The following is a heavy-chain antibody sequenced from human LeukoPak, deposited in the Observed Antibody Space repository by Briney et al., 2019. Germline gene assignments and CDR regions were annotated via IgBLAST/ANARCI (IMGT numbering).Heavy chain of an antibody. V-gene: IGHV3-48*04. CDR2: ISGISSTI. J-gene: IGHJ4*02. CDR1: GFTFSTYN. D-gene: IGHD1-1*01. CDR3: ARGPGPATQRPPFDY. Sequence: HPGGSLRLSCTASGFTFSTYNMNWVRQAPGKGLEWVSFISGISSTIYYADSVKGRFTVSRDDAKNSLYLQMNSLRSEDTAVYYCARGPGPATQRPPFDYWGQGTLVTVSS.